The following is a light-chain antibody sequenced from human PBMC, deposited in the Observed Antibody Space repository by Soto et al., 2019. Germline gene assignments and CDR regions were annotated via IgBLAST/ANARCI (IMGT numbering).Light chain of an antibody. J-gene: IGKJ3*01. CDR1: QSISSY. V-gene: IGKV1-39*01. Sequence: DLQMTQSPSPLSASVGDRVYITCRTSQSISSYLNWYQAKPGKAPKLLIYEASSLESGVPSRFNDSGSGTDFTLIISSLQPEDSATYYCQQCYRTPHANFGHGTRV. CDR3: QQCYRTPHAN. CDR2: EAS.